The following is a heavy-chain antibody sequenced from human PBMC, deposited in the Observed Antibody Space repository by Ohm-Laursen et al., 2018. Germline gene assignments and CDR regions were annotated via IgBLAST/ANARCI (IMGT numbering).Heavy chain of an antibody. CDR2: MNPNSGNT. D-gene: IGHD3-22*01. J-gene: IGHJ4*02. CDR3: ARAITMILVAPGY. V-gene: IGHV1-18*01. Sequence: ASVKVSCKASGYTFTSYDINWVRQATGQGLEWMGWMNPNSGNTNYAQKLQGRVTMTTDTSTSTAYMELRSLRSDDTAVYYCARAITMILVAPGYWGQGTLVTVSS. CDR1: GYTFTSYD.